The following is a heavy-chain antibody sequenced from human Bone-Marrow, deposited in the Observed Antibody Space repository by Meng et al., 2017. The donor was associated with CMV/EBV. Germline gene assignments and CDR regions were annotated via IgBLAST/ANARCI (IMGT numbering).Heavy chain of an antibody. Sequence: SLKISCAASGFTFDDYAMHWVRQAPGKGLEWVSGISWNSGSIGYADSVKGRFTISRDNAKNSLYLQMNSLRAEDTALYYCAKDSSSRDPYYYYGMDVWRQGTTVTVYS. D-gene: IGHD2-2*01. CDR3: AKDSSSRDPYYYYGMDV. CDR2: ISWNSGSI. J-gene: IGHJ6*01. CDR1: GFTFDDYA. V-gene: IGHV3-9*01.